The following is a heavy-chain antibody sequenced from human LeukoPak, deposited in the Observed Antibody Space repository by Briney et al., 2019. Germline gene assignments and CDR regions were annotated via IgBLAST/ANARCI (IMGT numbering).Heavy chain of an antibody. CDR3: AKDSLHWFDP. V-gene: IGHV3-23*01. J-gene: IGHJ5*02. CDR2: ISSSGGST. Sequence: PGGSLRLSCAASGFTFNNYAMTWVRQAPGKGLEWVSLISSSGGSTYYADSVKGRFTISRDNSKDTLYLQMSSLRFEDTAIYYCAKDSLHWFDPWGQGTLVTVSS. CDR1: GFTFNNYA.